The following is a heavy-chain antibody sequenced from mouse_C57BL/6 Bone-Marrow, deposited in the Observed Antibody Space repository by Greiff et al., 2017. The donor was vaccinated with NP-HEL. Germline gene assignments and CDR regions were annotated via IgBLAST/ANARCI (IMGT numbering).Heavy chain of an antibody. Sequence: EVNLVESGGGLVKPGGSLKLSCAASGFTFSSYAMSWVRQTPEQRLEWVATISDGGSYTYYPDNVQGRFTISRDNAKNNLYLQMSHLKSEDTAMYYCARDRAYYYGTLDYWGQGTTLTVSS. D-gene: IGHD1-1*01. CDR2: ISDGGSYT. CDR1: GFTFSSYA. CDR3: ARDRAYYYGTLDY. J-gene: IGHJ2*01. V-gene: IGHV5-4*01.